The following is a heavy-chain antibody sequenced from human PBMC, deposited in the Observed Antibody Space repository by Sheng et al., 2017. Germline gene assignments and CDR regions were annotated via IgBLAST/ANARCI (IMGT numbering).Heavy chain of an antibody. CDR2: INPNSGGT. D-gene: IGHD3-22*01. CDR1: GYTFTGYY. CDR3: ARYPFYYYDSSGPGYYFDY. J-gene: IGHJ4*02. V-gene: IGHV1-2*02. Sequence: QVQLVQSGAEVKKPGASVKVSCKASGYTFTGYYMHWVRQAPGQGLEWMGWINPNSGGTNYAQKFQGRVTMTRDTSISTAYMELSRLRSDDTAVYYCARYPFYYYDSSGPGYYFDYWGQGTLVTVSS.